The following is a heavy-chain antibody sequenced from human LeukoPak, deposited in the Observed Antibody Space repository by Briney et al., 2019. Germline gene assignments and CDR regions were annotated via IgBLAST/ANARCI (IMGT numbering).Heavy chain of an antibody. CDR3: VKPDLAVAGTRYFDF. CDR1: GFTFSSYS. J-gene: IGHJ4*02. CDR2: ISSSTTYI. Sequence: AGGSLRLSCAASGFTFSSYSMNWVRQAPGKGLEWVSSISSSTTYIYYTDSVKGRFTVSRDNAKNSLSLQMNSLRAEDTAVYSCVKPDLAVAGTRYFDFWGQGTLVTVSS. D-gene: IGHD6-19*01. V-gene: IGHV3-21*01.